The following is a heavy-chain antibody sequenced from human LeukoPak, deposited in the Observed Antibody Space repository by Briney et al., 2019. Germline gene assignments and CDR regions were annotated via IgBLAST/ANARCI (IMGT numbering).Heavy chain of an antibody. J-gene: IGHJ6*02. CDR1: GFTFSSYW. CDR2: INHNGNAN. CDR3: ARGGGLDV. V-gene: IGHV3-7*03. D-gene: IGHD3-16*01. Sequence: GGSLRLSCAASGFTFSSYWMNWARQAPGKGLEWVAIINHNGNANYYVDSVKGRFTISRDNAKNSLYLQMSNLRAEDTAVYFCARGGGLDVWGQGATVTVSS.